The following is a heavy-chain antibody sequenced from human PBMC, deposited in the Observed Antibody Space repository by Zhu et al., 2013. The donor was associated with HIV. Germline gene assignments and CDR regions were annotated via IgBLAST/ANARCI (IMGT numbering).Heavy chain of an antibody. CDR1: GYTFTSYG. CDR2: ISAYNGNT. J-gene: IGHJ4*02. CDR3: ARVLYDILTGYPLYYFDY. D-gene: IGHD3-9*01. V-gene: IGHV1-18*01. Sequence: QVQLVQSGAEVKKPGASVKVSCKASGYTFTSYGISWVRQAPGQGLEWMGWISAYNGNTNYAQKLQGRVTMTTDTSTSTAYMELRSLRSDDTAVYYCARVLYDILTGYPLYYFDYWGQGTLVTVSS.